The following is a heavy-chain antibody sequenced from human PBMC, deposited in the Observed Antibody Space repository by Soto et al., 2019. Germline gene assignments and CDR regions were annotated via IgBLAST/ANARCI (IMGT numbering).Heavy chain of an antibody. CDR1: GFTFTNYN. D-gene: IGHD1-26*01. Sequence: EVQLVESGGGLVKPGGSLRLSCAASGFTFTNYNLNWVRQAPGKGLEWVSSISSSSSYIYYADSVKGRFTISRDNANNSLYLQMNSLRAEDTAVYYCARMELGGFDIWGQGTMLTVS. CDR3: ARMELGGFDI. CDR2: ISSSSSYI. J-gene: IGHJ3*02. V-gene: IGHV3-21*01.